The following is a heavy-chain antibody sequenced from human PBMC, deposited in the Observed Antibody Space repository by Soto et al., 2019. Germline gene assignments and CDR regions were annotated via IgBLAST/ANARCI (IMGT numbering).Heavy chain of an antibody. V-gene: IGHV1-3*01. D-gene: IGHD3-22*01. CDR1: GYTFTSYA. J-gene: IGHJ4*02. CDR2: INAGNGNT. CDR3: ATLPPYYDSSGYPFDY. Sequence: ASVKVSCKASGYTFTSYATHWVRQAPGQRLEWMGWINAGNGNTKYSQKFQGRVTITRDTSASTAYMELSSLRSEDTAVYYCATLPPYYDSSGYPFDYWGQGTLVTVSS.